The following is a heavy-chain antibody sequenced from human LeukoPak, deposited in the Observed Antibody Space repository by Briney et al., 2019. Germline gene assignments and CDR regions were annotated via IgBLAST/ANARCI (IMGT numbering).Heavy chain of an antibody. J-gene: IGHJ6*04. CDR2: ISYDGTNK. V-gene: IGHV3-30*04. D-gene: IGHD2-15*01. Sequence: GGSLRLSWAATGFTFSTYAVHWVRQAPDKVLEWVAVISYDGTNKYYTEFVKGLFTLSRDNSKNTVYLQINSLRGEDTAVYYCARDSPRHCSGGSCSSGGLDVWGKGTTVTVSS. CDR3: ARDSPRHCSGGSCSSGGLDV. CDR1: GFTFSTYA.